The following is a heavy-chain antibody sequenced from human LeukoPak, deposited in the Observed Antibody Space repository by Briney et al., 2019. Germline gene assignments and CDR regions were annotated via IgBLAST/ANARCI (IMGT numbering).Heavy chain of an antibody. D-gene: IGHD3-3*01. CDR3: ARAQGFRSDY. V-gene: IGHV3-30*04. CDR1: GFTFSSYA. CDR2: ISYDGSNK. J-gene: IGHJ4*02. Sequence: GGSLRLSCAASGFTFSSYAMHWVRQAPGKGLEWVAVISYDGSNKYYADSVKGRFTISRDNSKNTLYLQMNSLRAEDTAVYYCARAQGFRSDYWGQGTLVTVSS.